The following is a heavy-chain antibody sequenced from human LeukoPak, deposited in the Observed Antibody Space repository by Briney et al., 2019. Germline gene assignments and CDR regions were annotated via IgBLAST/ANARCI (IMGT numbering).Heavy chain of an antibody. CDR1: GGSFSGYY. CDR3: ARVRGQWFGVRNDS. D-gene: IGHD3-10*01. V-gene: IGHV4-34*01. Sequence: SETLSLTCAVYGGSFSGYYWSWIRQPPGKGLEWIGEIDHTGSTHYNPSLKSRVTMSVDASKNQFSLKLTFVTAADTAVYYCARVRGQWFGVRNDSWGQGTLVTVSS. CDR2: IDHTGST. J-gene: IGHJ4*02.